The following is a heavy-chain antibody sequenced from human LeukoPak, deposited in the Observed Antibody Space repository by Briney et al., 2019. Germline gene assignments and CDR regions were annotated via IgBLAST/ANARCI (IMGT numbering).Heavy chain of an antibody. CDR1: GYTFTGYY. J-gene: IGHJ5*02. Sequence: ASVKVSCKAPGYTFTGYYMHWVRQAPGQGLEWMGWINPNSGGTNYAQKFQGRVTMTRDTSISTAYMELSRLRSDDTAVYYCARDPHKYYDFWSGYYGAPNNWFDPWGQGTLVTVSS. CDR3: ARDPHKYYDFWSGYYGAPNNWFDP. V-gene: IGHV1-2*02. D-gene: IGHD3-3*01. CDR2: INPNSGGT.